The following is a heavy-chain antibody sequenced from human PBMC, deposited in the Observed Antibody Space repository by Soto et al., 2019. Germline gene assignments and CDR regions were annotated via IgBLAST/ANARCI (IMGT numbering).Heavy chain of an antibody. CDR3: ARELGSGGLQQGLDV. CDR2: IIPIFGTS. D-gene: IGHD2-8*02. J-gene: IGHJ6*01. V-gene: IGHV1-69*13. CDR1: GATFSSYA. Sequence: GASVKVSCKASGATFSSYAISWVRQAPRQGLECMRGIIPIFGTSNYAQKFQVRVTITADESTSTAYMELSSLRYEDTDVYSCARELGSGGLQQGLDVWGDGTTVTVS.